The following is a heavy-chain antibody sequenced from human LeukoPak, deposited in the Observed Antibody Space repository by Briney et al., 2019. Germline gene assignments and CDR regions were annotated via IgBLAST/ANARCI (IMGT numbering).Heavy chain of an antibody. CDR1: GYSFTSYW. V-gene: IGHV3-21*01. CDR3: ARGSPSEYSSSSPLEY. Sequence: PGESLKISCKGSGYSFTSYWIGWVRQAPGKGLEWVSSISSSSSYIYYADSVKGRFTISRDNAKNSLYLQMNSLRAEDTAVYYCARGSPSEYSSSSPLEYWGQGTLVTVSS. J-gene: IGHJ4*02. D-gene: IGHD6-6*01. CDR2: ISSSSSYI.